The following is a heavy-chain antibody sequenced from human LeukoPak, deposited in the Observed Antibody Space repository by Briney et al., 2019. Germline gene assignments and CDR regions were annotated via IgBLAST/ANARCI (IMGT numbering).Heavy chain of an antibody. CDR3: AKDIADGDYAASYWYFDL. D-gene: IGHD4-17*01. Sequence: GGSLRLSCAASGFTFDDYAMHWVRRAPGKGLEWVSGISWNSGSIGYADSVKGRFTISRDNAKNSLYLQMNSLRAEDTALYYCAKDIADGDYAASYWYFDLWGRGTLVTVSS. CDR2: ISWNSGSI. V-gene: IGHV3-9*01. J-gene: IGHJ2*01. CDR1: GFTFDDYA.